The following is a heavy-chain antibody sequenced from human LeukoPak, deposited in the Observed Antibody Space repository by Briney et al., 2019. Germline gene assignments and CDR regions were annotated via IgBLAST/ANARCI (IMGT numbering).Heavy chain of an antibody. CDR2: IFYSGIT. V-gene: IGHV4-59*01. D-gene: IGHD6-25*01. CDR3: ARAETLAAIYFDF. J-gene: IGHJ4*02. CDR1: GGSISPYY. Sequence: PSETLSLTCSVSGGSISPYYWSWIRQPPGKGLEWIGYIFYSGITTYNPSLKSRVTISLDSSKNQFFLRLTSVTAADTATYYCARAETLAAIYFDFWGQGSLVTVSS.